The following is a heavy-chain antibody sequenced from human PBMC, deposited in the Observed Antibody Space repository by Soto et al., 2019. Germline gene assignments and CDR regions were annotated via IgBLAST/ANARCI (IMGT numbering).Heavy chain of an antibody. CDR1: GYTFTSYA. CDR3: ARAEGTTADLDY. CDR2: ISNYNGNT. J-gene: IGHJ4*02. D-gene: IGHD4-17*01. V-gene: IGHV1-18*04. Sequence: QVQLVQSGAEVKRPGASVKVSCKASGYTFTSYAFSWVRQAPGQGLEWMGWISNYNGNTNYAQKLQGRVTVTTDTSTSTAYMELRSLRSDDTAVYFCARAEGTTADLDYWGQGTLVTVSS.